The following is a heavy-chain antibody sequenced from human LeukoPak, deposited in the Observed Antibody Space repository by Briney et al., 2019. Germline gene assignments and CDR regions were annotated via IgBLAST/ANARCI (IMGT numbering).Heavy chain of an antibody. D-gene: IGHD6-6*01. V-gene: IGHV3-7*01. CDR1: GFTFSNSW. Sequence: GGSLRLSCAASGFTFSNSWMSWVRHALGKVLEWVANINQDGSEKYYVDSVEGRFTITRDNAKNSLSLQMDSLRGEDTAVYFCERALGSSSADFWGQGTLVTVSS. J-gene: IGHJ4*02. CDR3: ERALGSSSADF. CDR2: INQDGSEK.